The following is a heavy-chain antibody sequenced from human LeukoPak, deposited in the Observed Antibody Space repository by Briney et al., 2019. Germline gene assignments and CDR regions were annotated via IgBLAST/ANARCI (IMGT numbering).Heavy chain of an antibody. CDR1: GLTFDEYG. CDR2: IDWNGGST. D-gene: IGHD3-10*01. J-gene: IGHJ6*03. Sequence: GGSLRLSCAASGLTFDEYGMSWVRHAPGKGLGWVSGIDWNGGSTGYADFVKGRSTISRDNVKNFLYLQMNSLRVEDTALYYCARATTRIAMIRGVDYYYYYMDVWGKGTTVTVSS. V-gene: IGHV3-20*04. CDR3: ARATTRIAMIRGVDYYYYYMDV.